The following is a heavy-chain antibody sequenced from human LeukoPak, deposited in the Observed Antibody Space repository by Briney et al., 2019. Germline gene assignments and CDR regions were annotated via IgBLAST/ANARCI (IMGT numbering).Heavy chain of an antibody. CDR1: GGSISSGGYY. D-gene: IGHD4-17*01. Sequence: PSETLSLTCTVSGGSISSGGYYWSWIRQHPGKGLEWIGYIYYSGSTYYNPSLKSRVTISVDTSKNQLSLKLSSVTAADTAVYYRARASSTVTTDPDAFDIWGQGTMVTVSS. V-gene: IGHV4-31*03. CDR3: ARASSTVTTDPDAFDI. CDR2: IYYSGST. J-gene: IGHJ3*02.